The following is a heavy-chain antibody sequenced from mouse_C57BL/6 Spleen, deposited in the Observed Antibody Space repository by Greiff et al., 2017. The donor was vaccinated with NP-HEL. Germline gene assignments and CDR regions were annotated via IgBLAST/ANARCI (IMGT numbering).Heavy chain of an antibody. V-gene: IGHV1-69*01. Sequence: QVQLQQSGAELVMPGASVKLSCKASGYTFTSYWMHWVKQRPGQGLEWIGEIDPSDSYTNYNQKFKGKSTLTVDKSSSTAYMQLSSLTSEDSAVYYCARTGGTRYFDYWGQGTTLTVSS. D-gene: IGHD3-3*01. CDR3: ARTGGTRYFDY. CDR2: IDPSDSYT. CDR1: GYTFTSYW. J-gene: IGHJ2*01.